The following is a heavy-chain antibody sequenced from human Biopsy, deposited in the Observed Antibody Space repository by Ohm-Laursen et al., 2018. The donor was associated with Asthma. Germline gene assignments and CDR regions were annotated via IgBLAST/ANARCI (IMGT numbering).Heavy chain of an antibody. J-gene: IGHJ4*02. CDR1: GYSLTDLS. Sequence: ASVKVSCKISGYSLTDLSMHWVRQAPGQGLEWMGGHDHEEGGTVNARRFQGRVTMTEGTPTDTAYMELSSLSSDDTAVYYCASDFPKDYVRYNFQFWGQGTLVTVSS. V-gene: IGHV1-24*01. CDR2: HDHEEGGT. CDR3: ASDFPKDYVRYNFQF. D-gene: IGHD4-17*01.